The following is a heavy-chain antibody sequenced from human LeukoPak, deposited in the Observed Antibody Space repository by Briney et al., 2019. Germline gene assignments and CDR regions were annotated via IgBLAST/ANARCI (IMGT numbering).Heavy chain of an antibody. CDR1: GFTFSSYW. CDR3: ARDLNLYYDSSGYSY. V-gene: IGHV3-74*01. Sequence: PGGSLRPSCAASGFTFSSYWMHWVRQAPGKGLVWVSRINSDGSSTSYADSVKGRFTISRDNAKNTLYLQMNSLRAEDTAVYYCARDLNLYYDSSGYSYWGQGTLVTVSS. J-gene: IGHJ4*02. CDR2: INSDGSST. D-gene: IGHD3-22*01.